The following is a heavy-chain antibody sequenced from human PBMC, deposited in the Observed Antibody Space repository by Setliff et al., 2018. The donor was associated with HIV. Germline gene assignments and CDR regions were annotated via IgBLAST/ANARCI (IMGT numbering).Heavy chain of an antibody. CDR2: IFASGTT. J-gene: IGHJ5*02. CDR3: ARDRSNYGSGSSAYNWFDP. Sequence: SETLSLTCTVSGGSLGGCYWSWIRQPAGKRLEWIGRIFASGTTNYNPSLKSRVSMSIDTSKDQFSLNMNSVTAADTAVYFCARDRSNYGSGSSAYNWFDPWGLGTLVTVSS. D-gene: IGHD3-10*01. V-gene: IGHV4-4*07. CDR1: GGSLGGCY.